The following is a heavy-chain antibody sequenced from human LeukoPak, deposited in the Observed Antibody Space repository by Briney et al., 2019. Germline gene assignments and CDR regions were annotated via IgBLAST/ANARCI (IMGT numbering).Heavy chain of an antibody. CDR3: ARDTYYYDSRTLDY. D-gene: IGHD3-22*01. CDR2: INPNSGGT. Sequence: EASVKVSCKASGYTFTGYYMHWVRQAPGQGLDWLGWINPNSGGTYYAQKFQGRVTMTRDTSISTAYMELSRLRSEDTAVYYCARDTYYYDSRTLDYWGQGTLVTVSS. V-gene: IGHV1-2*02. J-gene: IGHJ4*02. CDR1: GYTFTGYY.